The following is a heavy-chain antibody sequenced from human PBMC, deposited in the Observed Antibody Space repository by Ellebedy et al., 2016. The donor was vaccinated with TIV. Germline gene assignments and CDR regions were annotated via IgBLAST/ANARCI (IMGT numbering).Heavy chain of an antibody. CDR1: GASISSSSYT. CDR3: AREKGYYYHAMDV. J-gene: IGHJ6*02. Sequence: SETLSLXXTVSGASISSSSYTWGWIRQPPGKGLEWIASISDRGTTYYNPSLKSRATISLDTSKNQFSLKLSSVTAADTAVYYCAREKGYYYHAMDVWGQGTTVTVSS. V-gene: IGHV4-39*07. CDR2: ISDRGTT.